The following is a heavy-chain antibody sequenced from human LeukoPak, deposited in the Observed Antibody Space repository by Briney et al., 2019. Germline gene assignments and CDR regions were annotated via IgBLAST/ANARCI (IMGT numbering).Heavy chain of an antibody. CDR2: IIPIFGIA. Sequence: SAKVSCKASGGTFSSYAISWVRQAPGQGLEWMGRIIPIFGIANYAQKFQGRVTITADKSTSTAYMELSSLRSEDTAVYYCASHPLLGMATIGRTFDYWGQGTLVTVSS. CDR1: GGTFSSYA. V-gene: IGHV1-69*04. J-gene: IGHJ4*02. CDR3: ASHPLLGMATIGRTFDY. D-gene: IGHD5-24*01.